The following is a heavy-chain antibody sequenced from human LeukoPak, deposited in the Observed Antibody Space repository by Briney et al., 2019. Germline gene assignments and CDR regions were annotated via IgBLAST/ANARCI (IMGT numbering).Heavy chain of an antibody. V-gene: IGHV4-34*01. CDR2: INHSGST. J-gene: IGHJ3*02. CDR1: GGSFSGYY. D-gene: IGHD6-19*01. Sequence: PSETLSLTCAVYGGSFSGYYWSWIRQPPGKGLEWIGEINHSGSTNYNPSLKSRVTISVDTSKNQFSLKLSSVTAADTAVYYCVTEAGYSSGDDAFDIWGQGTMVTVSS. CDR3: VTEAGYSSGDDAFDI.